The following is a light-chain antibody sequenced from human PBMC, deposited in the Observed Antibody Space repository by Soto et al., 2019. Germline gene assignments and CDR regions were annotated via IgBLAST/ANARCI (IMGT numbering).Light chain of an antibody. CDR3: QQYNGFWT. Sequence: DIQMTQSPSTLSASVGDRVTITCRASQSISGSLACYQQKPGKAPKLQIYEASNLKSGVPSRFSGSGSGTEYTLTISSLQPDDSASYYCQQYNGFWTFGQGTRVEIK. CDR1: QSISGS. CDR2: EAS. J-gene: IGKJ1*01. V-gene: IGKV1-5*03.